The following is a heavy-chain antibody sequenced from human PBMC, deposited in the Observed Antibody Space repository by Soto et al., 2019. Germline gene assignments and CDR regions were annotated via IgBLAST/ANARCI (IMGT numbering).Heavy chain of an antibody. CDR3: ARQGPGSY. J-gene: IGHJ4*02. D-gene: IGHD2-15*01. V-gene: IGHV5-51*01. CDR2: IFPGDSET. CDR1: GYSFATYW. Sequence: SLELSCKCSGYSFATYWIGWVRQIPGKGLEWMGLIFPGDSETTYSPSFQGHVSISADTSTSTAYLQWNSLKTSDSAIYYCARQGPGSYWGQGTQVTVSS.